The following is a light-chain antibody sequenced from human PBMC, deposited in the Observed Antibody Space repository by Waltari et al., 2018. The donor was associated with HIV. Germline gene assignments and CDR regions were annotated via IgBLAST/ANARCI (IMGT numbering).Light chain of an antibody. CDR3: LLSYSGNLI. Sequence: QAVVTQEPSLTVSPGGTVTLTCGSNTGVVTRGHSHFWFQQKPGHSPRTLIYDTDNTHSWTPARFSGSLLGGKAALTLSGAQPEDEADYYCLLSYSGNLIFGTGTKVTVL. V-gene: IGLV7-46*01. J-gene: IGLJ1*01. CDR2: DTD. CDR1: TGVVTRGHS.